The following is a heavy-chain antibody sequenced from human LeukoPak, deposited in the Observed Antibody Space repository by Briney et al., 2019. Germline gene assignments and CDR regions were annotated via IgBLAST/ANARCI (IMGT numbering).Heavy chain of an antibody. CDR2: VSYNGNT. D-gene: IGHD3-3*01. Sequence: SETLSLTCDVSGFSISSGHYWAWIRQSPGTGLEWIDTVSYNGNTYYNSSLKSSHDLSVDTSRNHFSLSLSSLTAADTAVYHCARARVVHYNFRSGLHWYFDVWGRGTLVTVSS. CDR3: ARARVVHYNFRSGLHWYFDV. J-gene: IGHJ2*01. CDR1: GFSISSGHY. V-gene: IGHV4-38-2*01.